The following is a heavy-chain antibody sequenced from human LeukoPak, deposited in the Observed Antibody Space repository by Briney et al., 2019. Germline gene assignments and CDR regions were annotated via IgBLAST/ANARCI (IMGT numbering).Heavy chain of an antibody. V-gene: IGHV4-38-2*01. D-gene: IGHD6-13*01. Sequence: SETRSLTCAVSGYSISSGYYWGWIRQPPGKGLEWIGSIYHSGSTYYNPSLKSRVTISVDTSKNQFSLKLSSVTAADTAVYYCARKAAGPDYWGQGTLVTVSS. CDR1: GYSISSGYY. J-gene: IGHJ4*02. CDR3: ARKAAGPDY. CDR2: IYHSGST.